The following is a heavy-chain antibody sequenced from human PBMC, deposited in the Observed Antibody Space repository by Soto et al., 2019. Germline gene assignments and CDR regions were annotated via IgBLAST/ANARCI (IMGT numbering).Heavy chain of an antibody. Sequence: ASVKVSCKASGFTFTSSAVQWVRQARGQRLEWIGWIVVGSGNTNYAQKFQERVTITRDMSTSTAYMELSSLRSEDTAVYYCAADYPLTGTTGGYYYYGMDVWGQGTTVTVSS. J-gene: IGHJ6*02. CDR2: IVVGSGNT. CDR1: GFTFTSSA. D-gene: IGHD1-7*01. V-gene: IGHV1-58*01. CDR3: AADYPLTGTTGGYYYYGMDV.